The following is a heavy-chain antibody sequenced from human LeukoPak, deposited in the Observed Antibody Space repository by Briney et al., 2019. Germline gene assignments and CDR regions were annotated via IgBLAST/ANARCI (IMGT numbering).Heavy chain of an antibody. Sequence: SETLSLTCAVYGGSFSGYYWSWIRQPPGKGLEWIGEIKHSGSTNYNPSLKSRVTISVDTSKNQFSLKLSSVTAADTAVYYCARIKMVAAAGNDYWGQGTLVTVSS. V-gene: IGHV4-34*01. CDR3: ARIKMVAAAGNDY. CDR1: GGSFSGYY. D-gene: IGHD6-13*01. CDR2: IKHSGST. J-gene: IGHJ4*02.